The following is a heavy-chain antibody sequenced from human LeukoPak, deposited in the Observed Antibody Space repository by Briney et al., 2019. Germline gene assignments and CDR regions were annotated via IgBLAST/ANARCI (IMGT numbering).Heavy chain of an antibody. Sequence: SETLSLTCTVSGGSISSGSYFWSWIRQPAGKGLEWIGRIYTSGSTNYNPSLKSRVTISVDTSKNQSSLKLSSVTAADTAVYYCARGAYCSGGSCYGTANKQRGSFGNNWFDPWGQGTLVTVSS. J-gene: IGHJ5*02. CDR3: ARGAYCSGGSCYGTANKQRGSFGNNWFDP. D-gene: IGHD2-15*01. V-gene: IGHV4-61*02. CDR1: GGSISSGSYF. CDR2: IYTSGST.